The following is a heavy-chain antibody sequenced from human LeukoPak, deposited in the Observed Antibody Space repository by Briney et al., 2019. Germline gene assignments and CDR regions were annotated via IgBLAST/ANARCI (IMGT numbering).Heavy chain of an antibody. J-gene: IGHJ4*02. V-gene: IGHV3-30*03. D-gene: IGHD1-1*01. CDR1: GFTFRSYG. Sequence: PGGSLRLSCAASGFTFRSYGMHWVRQAPGKGLEWVALISYDGSKKYYADSVKGRFTISRDNSKNTLYLQMNSLRAEDTAVYYCARDTKNWGQGTLVTVSS. CDR3: ARDTKN. CDR2: ISYDGSKK.